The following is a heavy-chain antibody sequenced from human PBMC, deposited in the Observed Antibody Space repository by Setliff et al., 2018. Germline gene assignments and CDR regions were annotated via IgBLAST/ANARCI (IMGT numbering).Heavy chain of an antibody. V-gene: IGHV4-39*07. CDR1: GGSISGSTYY. CDR2: IYYSGNT. Sequence: SETLSLTCTVSGGSISGSTYYWGWIRQPPGKGLEWIGTIYYSGNTYYSPSLKSRVTMFVDTSKNQFSLMLYSVTAADTAIYYCARYDSSGYSENYYFDYWGQGTLVTVSS. CDR3: ARYDSSGYSENYYFDY. D-gene: IGHD3-22*01. J-gene: IGHJ4*02.